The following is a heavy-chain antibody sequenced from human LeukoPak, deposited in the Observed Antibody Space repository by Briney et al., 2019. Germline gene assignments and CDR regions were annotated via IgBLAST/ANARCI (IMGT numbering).Heavy chain of an antibody. V-gene: IGHV3-33*01. CDR1: GFTFSSYG. CDR2: IWYDGSNK. CDR3: VRVSDPTTVGSSTYSSSWYLRD. J-gene: IGHJ4*02. Sequence: GGSLRLSCAASGFTFSSYGMHWVRQAPGKGLEWVAFIWYDGSNKYYADSVKGRFTISRDNAKNTLYLQMNSLRAEDTAVYYCVRVSDPTTVGSSTYSSSWYLRDWGQGTLVTVSS. D-gene: IGHD6-13*01.